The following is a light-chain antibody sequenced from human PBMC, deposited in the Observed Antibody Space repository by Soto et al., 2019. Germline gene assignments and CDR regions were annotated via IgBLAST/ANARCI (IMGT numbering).Light chain of an antibody. CDR1: QSISSY. J-gene: IGKJ2*02. CDR2: AAS. CDR3: QQSYSTPRT. V-gene: IGKV1-39*01. Sequence: DIQMTQSPSSLSASVGDRVTITCRASQSISSYLNWYQQKPGKAPKLLIHAASSLQSGVPSRFSGSGSWTDFTLTISSLQPEDFATYYCQQSYSTPRTFGQGTKLEIK.